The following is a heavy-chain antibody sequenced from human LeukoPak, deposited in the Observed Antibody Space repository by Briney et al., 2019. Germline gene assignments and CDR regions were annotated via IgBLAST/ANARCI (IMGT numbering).Heavy chain of an antibody. V-gene: IGHV1-8*03. D-gene: IGHD5-12*01. CDR2: MNPNSGNT. J-gene: IGHJ4*02. CDR3: ARHDGDSGYDFPAW. Sequence: GASVKVSCKASGYTFTSYDINWVRQATGQGLEWMGWMNPNSGNTGYAQKFQGRVTITRNTSISTAYLQWSSLKASDTAMYYCARHDGDSGYDFPAWWGQGTLVTVSS. CDR1: GYTFTSYD.